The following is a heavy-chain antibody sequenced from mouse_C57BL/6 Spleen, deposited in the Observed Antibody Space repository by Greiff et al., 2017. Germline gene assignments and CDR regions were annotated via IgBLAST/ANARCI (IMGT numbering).Heavy chain of an antibody. Sequence: QVQLKESGPELVKPGASVKISCKASGYAFSSSWMNWVKQRPGKGLEWIGRIYPGDGDTNYNGKFKGKATLTADKSSSTAYMQLSSLTSEDSAVYFRARGVYGSSYVWFAYWGQGTLVTVSA. CDR1: GYAFSSSW. D-gene: IGHD1-1*01. CDR3: ARGVYGSSYVWFAY. V-gene: IGHV1-82*01. J-gene: IGHJ3*01. CDR2: IYPGDGDT.